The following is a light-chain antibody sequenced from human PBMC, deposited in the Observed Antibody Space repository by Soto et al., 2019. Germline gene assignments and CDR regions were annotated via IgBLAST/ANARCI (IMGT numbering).Light chain of an antibody. CDR1: SSDIGAYNY. Sequence: QSALTQPASVSGSPGQSITISCTGTSSDIGAYNYVSWYQQHPGKAPKLMIYEVSNRPSGVSNRFSGSKSGNTASLTISGLQAEDEADYYCSSYTSTTLVFSGGTKLTVL. J-gene: IGLJ2*01. CDR2: EVS. CDR3: SSYTSTTLV. V-gene: IGLV2-14*01.